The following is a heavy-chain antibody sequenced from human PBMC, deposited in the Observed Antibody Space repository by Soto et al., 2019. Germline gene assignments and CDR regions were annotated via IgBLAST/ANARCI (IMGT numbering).Heavy chain of an antibody. Sequence: SETLSLTCTVSGGSISSYYWSWIRQPPGKGLGWIGYIYYSGSTNYNPSLKSRVTISVDTSKNQFSLKLSSVTAADTAVYYCARQALDSGWYYFDYWGQGTLVTVSS. D-gene: IGHD6-19*01. J-gene: IGHJ4*02. CDR1: GGSISSYY. V-gene: IGHV4-59*08. CDR3: ARQALDSGWYYFDY. CDR2: IYYSGST.